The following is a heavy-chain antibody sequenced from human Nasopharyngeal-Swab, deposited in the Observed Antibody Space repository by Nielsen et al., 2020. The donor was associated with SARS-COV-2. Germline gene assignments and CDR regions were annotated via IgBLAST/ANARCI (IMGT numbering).Heavy chain of an antibody. Sequence: ASVKVPCKASGYTFTSYGISWVRQAPGQGLEWMGWISAHNGNTDCIQKFQDRVTMTTDTSTSTAYMELRSLRPDDTAIYYCARGHSDSWFAEYYQHWGQGTLVTVSS. CDR2: ISAHNGNT. V-gene: IGHV1-18*04. D-gene: IGHD6-13*01. CDR1: GYTFTSYG. CDR3: ARGHSDSWFAEYYQH. J-gene: IGHJ1*01.